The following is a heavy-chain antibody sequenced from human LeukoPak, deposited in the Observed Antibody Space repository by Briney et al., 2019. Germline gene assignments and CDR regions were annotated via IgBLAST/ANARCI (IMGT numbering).Heavy chain of an antibody. CDR2: IYYSGST. J-gene: IGHJ4*02. Sequence: SETLSLTCTVSGGSISSGSYYWGWIRQPPGKGLEWIGSIYYSGSTYYNPSLKSRVTISVDTSKDQFSLKLSSVTAADTAVYYCARDIGGSSMYYFDYWGQGTLVTVSS. V-gene: IGHV4-39*07. CDR3: ARDIGGSSMYYFDY. D-gene: IGHD2-2*01. CDR1: GGSISSGSYY.